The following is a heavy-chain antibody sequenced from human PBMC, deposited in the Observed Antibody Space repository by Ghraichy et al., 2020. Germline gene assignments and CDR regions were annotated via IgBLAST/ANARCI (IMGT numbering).Heavy chain of an antibody. CDR1: GGSVSSGSYY. Sequence: SETLSLTCTVSGGSVSSGSYYWSWIRQPPGKGLEWIGYIYYSGSTNYNPSLKSRVTISVDTSKNQFSLKLSSVTAADTAVYYCARDLLADYSNYYMDVWGKGTTVTVSS. J-gene: IGHJ6*03. D-gene: IGHD4-11*01. CDR2: IYYSGST. CDR3: ARDLLADYSNYYMDV. V-gene: IGHV4-61*01.